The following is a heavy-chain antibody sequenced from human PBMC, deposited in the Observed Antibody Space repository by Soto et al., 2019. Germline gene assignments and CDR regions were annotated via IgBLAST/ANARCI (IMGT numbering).Heavy chain of an antibody. V-gene: IGHV1-69*01. CDR3: ARESSSPNYYDYGMDV. CDR2: IIPLLNTP. Sequence: QVQLVQSGAEVKKPGSSVKVSCRASGGTFSSYAVSWVRQAPGQGLEWMGVIIPLLNTPKYVQKFQGRVTITADASATTAYMELSSLRSEDTAVYYCARESSSPNYYDYGMDVWGQGTTVTVSS. CDR1: GGTFSSYA. D-gene: IGHD6-6*01. J-gene: IGHJ6*02.